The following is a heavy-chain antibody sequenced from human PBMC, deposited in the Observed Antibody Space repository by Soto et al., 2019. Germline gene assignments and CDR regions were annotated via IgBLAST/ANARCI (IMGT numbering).Heavy chain of an antibody. D-gene: IGHD6-13*01. CDR1: GFTFSGSA. Sequence: PGGSLRLSCAASGFTFSGSAMHWVRQASGKGLEWVGRIRDKANSYATAYTASVKGRFTISRDDSKNTAYLQMNSLKTEDTAVYYCAKIPHSSSWYLDAFDIWGQGTMVTVSS. CDR2: IRDKANSYAT. CDR3: AKIPHSSSWYLDAFDI. J-gene: IGHJ3*02. V-gene: IGHV3-73*01.